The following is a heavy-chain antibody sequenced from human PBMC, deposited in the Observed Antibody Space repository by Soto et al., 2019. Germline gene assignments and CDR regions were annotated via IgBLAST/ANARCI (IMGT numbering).Heavy chain of an antibody. D-gene: IGHD5-18*01. Sequence: GGSLRLSCAASGFTFSSYAMHWVRQAPGKGLEWVAVISYDGSNKYYADSVKGRFTISRDNSKNTLYLQMNSLKAEDTAVYYCARGRSGYSYGYPLDYWGQGTLVTVSS. CDR1: GFTFSSYA. J-gene: IGHJ4*02. CDR2: ISYDGSNK. V-gene: IGHV3-30-3*01. CDR3: ARGRSGYSYGYPLDY.